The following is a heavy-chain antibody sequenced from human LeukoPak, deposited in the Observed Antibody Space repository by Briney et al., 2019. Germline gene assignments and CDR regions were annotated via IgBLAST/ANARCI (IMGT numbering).Heavy chain of an antibody. CDR1: GGTFSSYA. J-gene: IGHJ4*02. D-gene: IGHD2-2*01. Sequence: GASVKVSCKASGGTFSSYAISWVRQAPGQGLEWMGGIIPIFGTANHAQKFQGRVTITADESTSTAYMELSSLRSEDTAVYYCARASLNDRYCSSTSCYFYWGQRTLVTVSS. V-gene: IGHV1-69*13. CDR2: IIPIFGTA. CDR3: ARASLNDRYCSSTSCYFY.